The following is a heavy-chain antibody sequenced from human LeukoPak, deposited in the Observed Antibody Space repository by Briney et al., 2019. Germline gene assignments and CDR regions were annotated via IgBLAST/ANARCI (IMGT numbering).Heavy chain of an antibody. D-gene: IGHD2-15*01. CDR2: ISGSGGST. CDR3: AKEARPGCSGGSCYPFDY. CDR1: GFTFSSYA. J-gene: IGHJ4*02. V-gene: IGHV3-23*01. Sequence: GGSLRLSCAASGFTFSSYAMSWVRQAPGKGLEWVSAISGSGGSTYYADSVKGRFTISRDNSKNTLYLQMNSLRAEDTVVYYCAKEARPGCSGGSCYPFDYWGQGTLVTVSS.